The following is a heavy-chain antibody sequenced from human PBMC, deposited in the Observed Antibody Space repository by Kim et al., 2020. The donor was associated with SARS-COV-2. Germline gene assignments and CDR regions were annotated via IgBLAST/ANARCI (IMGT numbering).Heavy chain of an antibody. CDR1: GGSISSGGYY. J-gene: IGHJ5*02. D-gene: IGHD6-13*01. CDR3: ARSIAAAGTGWFDP. V-gene: IGHV4-31*03. Sequence: SETLSLTCTVSGGSISSGGYYWSWIRQHPGKGLERIGYIYYSGSTYYNPSLKSRVTISVDTSKNQFSLKLSSVTAADTAVYYCARSIAAAGTGWFDPWGQGTLVTVSS. CDR2: IYYSGST.